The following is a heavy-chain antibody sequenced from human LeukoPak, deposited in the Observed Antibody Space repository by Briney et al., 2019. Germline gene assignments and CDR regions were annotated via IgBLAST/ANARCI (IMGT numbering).Heavy chain of an antibody. D-gene: IGHD5-18*01. CDR1: GGTFSSYA. Sequence: SVKVSCKASGGTFSSYAISWVRQAPGQGLEWMGGIIPIFGTANYAQKFQGRVTITADKFTSTAYMELSSLRSEDTAVYYCARRGYSYGYQLDYWGQGTLVTVSS. CDR3: ARRGYSYGYQLDY. V-gene: IGHV1-69*06. J-gene: IGHJ4*02. CDR2: IIPIFGTA.